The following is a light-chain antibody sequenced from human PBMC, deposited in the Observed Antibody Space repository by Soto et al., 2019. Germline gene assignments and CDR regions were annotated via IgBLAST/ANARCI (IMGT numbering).Light chain of an antibody. CDR3: SSYTSTTTLVV. V-gene: IGLV2-14*01. CDR1: SSDVGRYTY. J-gene: IGLJ2*01. CDR2: EVS. Sequence: QSVLTQPASVSGSPGQSITISCTGTSSDVGRYTYVSWYQQHPGKAPKLMIYEVSNRPSGVSNRFSGSKSGNTASLTISGLQAEDEADYYCSSYTSTTTLVVFGGGTKLTVL.